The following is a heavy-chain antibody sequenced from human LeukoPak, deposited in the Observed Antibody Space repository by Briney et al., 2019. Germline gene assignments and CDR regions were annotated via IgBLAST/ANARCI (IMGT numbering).Heavy chain of an antibody. CDR2: ISYDGSNK. Sequence: GGSLRLSCAASGFTFSSYGMHWVRKAPGKGLERVAVISYDGSNKYYADSVKGRFTISRDNSKNTLYLQMNSLRAEDTAVYYCASTRYFDYWGQGTLVTVSS. V-gene: IGHV3-30*03. CDR3: ASTRYFDY. J-gene: IGHJ4*02. CDR1: GFTFSSYG.